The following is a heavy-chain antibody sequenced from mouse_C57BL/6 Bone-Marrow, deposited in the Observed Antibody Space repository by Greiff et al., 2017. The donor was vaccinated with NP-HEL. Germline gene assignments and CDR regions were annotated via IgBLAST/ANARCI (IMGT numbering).Heavy chain of an antibody. CDR3: TRHGYYGSSSWFAY. J-gene: IGHJ3*01. CDR1: GFTFSSYG. Sequence: EVHLVESGGDLVKPGGSLKLSCAASGFTFSSYGMSWVRQTPDKRLEWVATISSGGSYTYYPDSVKGRFTISRDNAKNTLYLQMRSLKSEDTAMYYCTRHGYYGSSSWFAYWGQGTLVTVSA. V-gene: IGHV5-6*01. CDR2: ISSGGSYT. D-gene: IGHD1-1*01.